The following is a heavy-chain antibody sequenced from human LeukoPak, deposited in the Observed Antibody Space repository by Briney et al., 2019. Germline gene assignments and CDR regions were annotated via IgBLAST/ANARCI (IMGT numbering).Heavy chain of an antibody. V-gene: IGHV1-24*01. D-gene: IGHD3-10*01. CDR1: GYTLTELS. CDR3: ATGSYYNGWEVFDY. CDR2: FDPEDGET. Sequence: ASVKVSCKVSGYTLTELSMHWVRQAPGKGLEWMGGFDPEDGETIYAQKFQGRVTMTEDTSTDTAYMELSSLRSEDTAVYYCATGSYYNGWEVFDYWGQGTLVTVSS. J-gene: IGHJ4*02.